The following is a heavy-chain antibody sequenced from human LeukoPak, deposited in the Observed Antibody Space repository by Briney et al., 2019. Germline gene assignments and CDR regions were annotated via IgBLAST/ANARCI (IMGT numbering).Heavy chain of an antibody. J-gene: IGHJ4*02. V-gene: IGHV1-69*04. CDR1: GGTFSSYA. D-gene: IGHD4-23*01. CDR2: IIPILGIA. Sequence: SVKVSCKASGGTFSSYAISWVRQAPGQGLEWMGRIIPILGIANYAQRFQGRVTITADKSTSTAYMELSSLRSEDTAVYYCARDLGGKAPYYFDYWGQGTLVTVSS. CDR3: ARDLGGKAPYYFDY.